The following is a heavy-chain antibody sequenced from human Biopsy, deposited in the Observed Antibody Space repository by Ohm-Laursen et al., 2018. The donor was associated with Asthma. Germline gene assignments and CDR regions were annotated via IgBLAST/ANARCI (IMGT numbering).Heavy chain of an antibody. CDR3: SREEPTSGWYQGSILR. CDR2: ISYDGSNK. V-gene: IGHV3-30*03. CDR1: RFTFSSYG. Sequence: SLRLSCAASRFTFSSYGMHWVRQAPGKGLEWVACISYDGSNKYYADSVKGRSTISRDNSKNTLYLQMNSLRAEDTAVYYCSREEPTSGWYQGSILRWGQGTLVTVSS. J-gene: IGHJ4*02. D-gene: IGHD6-19*01.